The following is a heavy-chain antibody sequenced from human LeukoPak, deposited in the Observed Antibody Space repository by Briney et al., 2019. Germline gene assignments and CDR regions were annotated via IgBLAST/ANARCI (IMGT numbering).Heavy chain of an antibody. CDR3: ARGLPWELYTVDY. CDR1: GGTFSSYA. V-gene: IGHV1-8*02. Sequence: ASVKVSCKASGGTFSSYAISWVRQAPGQGLEWMGWMNPNSGNTGYAQKFQGRVTMTRNTSISTAYMELSSLRSEDTAVYYCARGLPWELYTVDYWGQGTLVTVSS. CDR2: MNPNSGNT. J-gene: IGHJ4*02. D-gene: IGHD1-26*01.